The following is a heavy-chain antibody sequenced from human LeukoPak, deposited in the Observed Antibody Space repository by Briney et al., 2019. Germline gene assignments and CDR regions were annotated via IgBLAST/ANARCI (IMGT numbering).Heavy chain of an antibody. CDR3: AMDTSGYFGY. D-gene: IGHD3-22*01. Sequence: PGGSLRLSCVASGFTFSSSWMHWVRQAPGKGLVWVSRINSDGSSTSYADSVKGRFTISRDNAENTLYLQMNSLRAEDTAVYYCAMDTSGYFGYWGQGTLVTVSS. CDR1: GFTFSSSW. V-gene: IGHV3-74*01. J-gene: IGHJ4*02. CDR2: INSDGSST.